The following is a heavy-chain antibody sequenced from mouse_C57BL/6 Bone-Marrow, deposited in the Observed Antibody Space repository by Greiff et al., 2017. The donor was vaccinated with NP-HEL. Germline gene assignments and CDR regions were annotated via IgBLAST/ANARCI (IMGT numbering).Heavy chain of an antibody. CDR3: TRGPLYYYGNAMDY. Sequence: QVQLKQSGAELVRPGASVTLSCKASGYTFTDYEMHWVKQTPVHGLEWIGAIDPETGGTAYNQKFKGKAILTADKSSSTAYMELRSLTSEDSAVYYCTRGPLYYYGNAMDYWGQGTSVTVSS. CDR1: GYTFTDYE. D-gene: IGHD1-1*01. V-gene: IGHV1-15*01. J-gene: IGHJ4*01. CDR2: IDPETGGT.